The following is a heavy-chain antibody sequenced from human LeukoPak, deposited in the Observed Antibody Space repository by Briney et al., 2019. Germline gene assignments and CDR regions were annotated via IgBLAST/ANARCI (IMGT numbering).Heavy chain of an antibody. J-gene: IGHJ6*02. CDR3: ARATFGYYYYYGMDV. Sequence: GGSLRLSCAASGFTFSSYGMHWVRQAPGKGLEWEAVIWYDVSNKYYADSERGRFTISRDNSKNTLYLQMNSLRAEDTAVDYCARATFGYYYYYGMDVWGQGTTVTVSS. CDR2: IWYDVSNK. CDR1: GFTFSSYG. D-gene: IGHD3-3*01. V-gene: IGHV3-33*01.